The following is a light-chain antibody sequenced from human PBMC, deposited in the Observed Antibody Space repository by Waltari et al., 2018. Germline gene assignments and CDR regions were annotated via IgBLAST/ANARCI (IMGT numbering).Light chain of an antibody. CDR3: ALYMGSGIWV. V-gene: IGLV8-61*01. Sequence: VVTQELSLSVSPGGQVTLTCALSSGLLPTTSSATWYQQTPGQAPRTLVYKANARSSGVPDRFSGSILGNTAALTITGAQADDESDYYCALYMGSGIWVFGGGTRLTVL. CDR1: SGLLPTTSS. CDR2: KAN. J-gene: IGLJ3*02.